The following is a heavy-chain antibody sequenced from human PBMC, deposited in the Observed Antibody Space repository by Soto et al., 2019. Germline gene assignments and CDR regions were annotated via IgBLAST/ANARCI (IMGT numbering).Heavy chain of an antibody. J-gene: IGHJ6*02. V-gene: IGHV4-59*08. CDR1: GGSISSYY. D-gene: IGHD3-22*01. Sequence: SETLSLTCTVSGGSISSYYWSWIRQPPGKGLEWIGYIYYSGSTNYNPSLKSRVTISVDTSKNQFSLKLSSVTAADTAVYYCARLIAGGDYYGMDVWGQGTTLTVSS. CDR2: IYYSGST. CDR3: ARLIAGGDYYGMDV.